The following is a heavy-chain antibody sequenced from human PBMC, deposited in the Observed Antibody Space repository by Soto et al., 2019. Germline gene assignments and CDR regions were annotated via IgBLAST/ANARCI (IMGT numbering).Heavy chain of an antibody. CDR2: IIPILGIA. CDR1: GGTFSSYT. D-gene: IGHD2-15*01. V-gene: IGHV1-69*02. J-gene: IGHJ3*02. Sequence: SVKVSCKASGGTFSSYTISWVRQAPGQGLEWMGRIIPILGIANYAQKFQGRVTITADKSTSTAYMELSSLRSEDTAVYYCARTDILVVVADNHGVFDIWGQGTMDIVSS. CDR3: ARTDILVVVADNHGVFDI.